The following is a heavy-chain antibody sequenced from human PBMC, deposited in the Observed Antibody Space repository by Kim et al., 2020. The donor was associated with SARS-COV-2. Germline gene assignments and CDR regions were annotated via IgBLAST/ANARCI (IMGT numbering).Heavy chain of an antibody. D-gene: IGHD3-10*01. Sequence: GGSLRLSCAASGFTFSSYSMNWVRQAPGKGLEWVSSISSSSSYIYYADSVKGRFTISRDNAKNSLYLQMNSLRAEDTAVYYCARDPHYYGSGSYYSAYWGQGTLVTVSS. V-gene: IGHV3-21*01. CDR1: GFTFSSYS. J-gene: IGHJ4*02. CDR2: ISSSSSYI. CDR3: ARDPHYYGSGSYYSAY.